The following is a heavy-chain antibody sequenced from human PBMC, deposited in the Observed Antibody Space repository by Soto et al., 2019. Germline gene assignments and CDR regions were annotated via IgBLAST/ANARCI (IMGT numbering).Heavy chain of an antibody. CDR3: ARQTSYGSGSYYFDY. Sequence: LSLTCTVSGGSISSSSYYWGWIRQPPGKGLEWIGSIYYSGSTYYNPSLKSRVTISVDTSKNQFSLKLSSVTAADTAVYYCARQTSYGSGSYYFDYWGQGTLVTVSS. CDR2: IYYSGST. D-gene: IGHD3-10*01. V-gene: IGHV4-39*01. J-gene: IGHJ4*02. CDR1: GGSISSSSYY.